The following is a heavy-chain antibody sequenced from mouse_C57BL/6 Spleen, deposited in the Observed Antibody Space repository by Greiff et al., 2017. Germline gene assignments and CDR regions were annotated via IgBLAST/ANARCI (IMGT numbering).Heavy chain of an antibody. D-gene: IGHD1-1*01. Sequence: EVQLVESGPELVKPGASVKIPCKASGYTFTDYNMDWVKQSHGKSLEWIGDINPNNGGTIYNQKFKGKATLTVDKASSTAYMELRSLTSEDTAVYYCAREGNYGSSPFAYWGQGTLVTVSA. V-gene: IGHV1-18*01. CDR3: AREGNYGSSPFAY. J-gene: IGHJ3*01. CDR2: INPNNGGT. CDR1: GYTFTDYN.